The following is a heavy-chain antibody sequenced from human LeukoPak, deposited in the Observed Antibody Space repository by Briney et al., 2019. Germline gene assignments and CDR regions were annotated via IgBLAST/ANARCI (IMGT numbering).Heavy chain of an antibody. V-gene: IGHV1-8*01. CDR3: ARVSSSSWYVYYYYYGMDV. J-gene: IGHJ6*02. CDR1: GYTFTSYD. D-gene: IGHD6-13*01. CDR2: MNPNSGNT. Sequence: GASVKVSCKASGYTFTSYDINWVRQATGQGLEWMGWMNPNSGNTGYAQKFQGRVTMTRNTSISTAYMELSSLRSEDKAVYYCARVSSSSWYVYYYYYGMDVWGQGTTVTVSS.